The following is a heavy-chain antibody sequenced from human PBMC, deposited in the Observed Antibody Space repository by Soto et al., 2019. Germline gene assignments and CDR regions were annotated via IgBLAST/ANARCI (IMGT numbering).Heavy chain of an antibody. D-gene: IGHD3-9*01. J-gene: IGHJ4*02. CDR2: ISGDGVTT. CDR3: AREYYGLLTGYYTDY. Sequence: DVQLVESGGDLVQRGGSLRLSCAASGFPFSSYWMHWVRHTPGKGLDWVARISGDGVTTYYADSVTGRFTVSRDNAKNTLSLKISGLRDEDTAVYYCAREYYGLLTGYYTDYWGQGTLVSVSS. V-gene: IGHV3-74*01. CDR1: GFPFSSYW.